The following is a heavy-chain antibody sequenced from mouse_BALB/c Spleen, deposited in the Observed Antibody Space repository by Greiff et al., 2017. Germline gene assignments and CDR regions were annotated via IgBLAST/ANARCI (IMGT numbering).Heavy chain of an antibody. CDR3: ARPYYGNCFDY. J-gene: IGHJ2*01. CDR1: GFTFSSFG. CDR2: ISSGSSTI. Sequence: EVMLVESGGGLVQPGGSRKLSCAASGFTFSSFGMHWVRQAPEKGLEWVAYISSGSSTIYYADTVKGRFTISRDNPKNTLFLQMTSLRSEDTAMYYCARPYYGNCFDYWGQGTTLTVSS. D-gene: IGHD2-10*01. V-gene: IGHV5-17*02.